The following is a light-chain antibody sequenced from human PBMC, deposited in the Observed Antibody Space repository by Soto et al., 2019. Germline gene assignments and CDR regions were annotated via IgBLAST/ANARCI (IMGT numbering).Light chain of an antibody. J-gene: IGKJ1*01. Sequence: DIQMNHSLSALSASIRDRVTITCRASQSISSWLAWYQQKPGKAPKVLIYKASSLESGVPSRFSGSGSGTEFTLTISSLQPDDFATYYCQQYSSCSSFGQ. CDR1: QSISSW. CDR2: KAS. CDR3: QQYSSCSS. V-gene: IGKV1-5*03.